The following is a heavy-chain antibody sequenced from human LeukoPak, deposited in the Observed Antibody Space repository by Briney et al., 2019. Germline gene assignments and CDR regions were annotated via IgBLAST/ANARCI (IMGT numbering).Heavy chain of an antibody. CDR2: INHSGST. Sequence: SETLSLTCTVSGGSISSSSYYWSWIRQPPGKGLEWIGEINHSGSTNYNPSLKSRVTISVDTSKNQFSLKLSSVTAADTAVYYCARHDGSYYLFDYWGQGTLVTVSS. V-gene: IGHV4-39*01. CDR3: ARHDGSYYLFDY. D-gene: IGHD1-26*01. J-gene: IGHJ4*02. CDR1: GGSISSSSYY.